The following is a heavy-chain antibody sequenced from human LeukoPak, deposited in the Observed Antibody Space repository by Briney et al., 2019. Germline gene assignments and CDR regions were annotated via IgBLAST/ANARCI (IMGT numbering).Heavy chain of an antibody. CDR1: ADSISSGGHY. V-gene: IGHV4-31*03. CDR2: MRHSGST. Sequence: PSQTLSLTCTVSADSISSGGHYWSWIRQHPGKGLESIGFMRHSGSTSHNPSLKGRVAISVDASKNQFSLRLSSVTAADTAVYYCARGGNRFGGFYFDYWGQGTVVTVSS. D-gene: IGHD3-10*01. CDR3: ARGGNRFGGFYFDY. J-gene: IGHJ4*02.